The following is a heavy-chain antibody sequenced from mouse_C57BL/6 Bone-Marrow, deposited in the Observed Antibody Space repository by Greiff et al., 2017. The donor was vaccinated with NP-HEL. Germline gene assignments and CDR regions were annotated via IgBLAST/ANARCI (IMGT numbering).Heavy chain of an antibody. CDR3: ARPYYGSSPAWFAY. Sequence: EVKVVESGGGLVKPGGSLKLSCAASGFTFSDYGMHWVRQAPEKGLEWVAYISSGSSTIYYVDTVKGRFTISRDNAKNTLFLQMTSLRSEDTAMYYCARPYYGSSPAWFAYWGQGTLVTVSA. CDR1: GFTFSDYG. CDR2: ISSGSSTI. D-gene: IGHD1-1*01. V-gene: IGHV5-17*01. J-gene: IGHJ3*01.